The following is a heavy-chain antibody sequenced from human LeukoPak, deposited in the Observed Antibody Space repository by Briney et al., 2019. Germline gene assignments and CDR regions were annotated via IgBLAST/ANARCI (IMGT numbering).Heavy chain of an antibody. CDR2: MNPNSGNT. V-gene: IGHV1-8*01. CDR1: GYTFTSYD. CDR3: ARGGDGYTYFQH. J-gene: IGHJ1*01. Sequence: ASVKVSCKASGYTFTSYDINWVRQATGQGLEWMGWMNPNSGNTGYAQKFQGRVTMTRNTSISTACMELSSLRSEDTAVYYCARGGDGYTYFQHWGQGTLVTVSS. D-gene: IGHD5-24*01.